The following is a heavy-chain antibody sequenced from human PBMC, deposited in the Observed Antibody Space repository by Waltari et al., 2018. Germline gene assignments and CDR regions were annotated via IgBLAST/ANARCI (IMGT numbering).Heavy chain of an antibody. J-gene: IGHJ3*02. V-gene: IGHV3-9*01. CDR3: AKDPSYSGSHTGAFDI. CDR1: GFTFDDYA. Sequence: EVQLVESGGGLVQPGRSLRLSCAASGFTFDDYAMHWVRQAPGKGLEWVSGISWNRGSIGYADSVKGRFTISRDNAKNSLYLQMNSLRAEDTALYYCAKDPSYSGSHTGAFDIWGQGTMVTVSS. CDR2: ISWNRGSI. D-gene: IGHD1-26*01.